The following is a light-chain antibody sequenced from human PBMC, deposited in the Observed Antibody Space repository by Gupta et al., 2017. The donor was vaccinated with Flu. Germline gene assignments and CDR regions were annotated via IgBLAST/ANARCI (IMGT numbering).Light chain of an antibody. V-gene: IGKV4-1*01. J-gene: IGKJ4*01. CDR2: WAS. CDR1: QTVLSFSNNKNH. CDR3: QQVYGAPLT. Sequence: DIVMTQSPDFLALSLGERATINCKSSQTVLSFSNNKNHLAWYQLKPGQPPKMLINWASIRQSGVPDRFVGSGSATDFSLTITAFQADDVAVYYCQQVYGAPLTFGGGTEVDMK.